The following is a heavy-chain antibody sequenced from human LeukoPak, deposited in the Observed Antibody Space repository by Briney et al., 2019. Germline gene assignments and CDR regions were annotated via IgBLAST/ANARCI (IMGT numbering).Heavy chain of an antibody. D-gene: IGHD2-2*02. Sequence: GGSLRLSCAASRFTVSSNYMSWVRQAPGKGLEWVSVIYSGGSIHYTDSVKGRFTISRDNSKNTLYLQMSSLRVEDTAVYYCARIGYCSRTSCHTGYYYGMDVWGQGTTVTVSS. CDR3: ARIGYCSRTSCHTGYYYGMDV. J-gene: IGHJ6*02. CDR2: IYSGGSI. V-gene: IGHV3-53*01. CDR1: RFTVSSNY.